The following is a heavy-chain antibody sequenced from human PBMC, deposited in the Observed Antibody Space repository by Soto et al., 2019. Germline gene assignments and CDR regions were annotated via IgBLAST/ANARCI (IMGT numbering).Heavy chain of an antibody. CDR2: IKQDGSEK. V-gene: IGHV3-7*04. Sequence: EVQLVESGGGLVQPGGSLRLSCAASGFTFSSYWRSWVRQAAEKGLEWVANIKQDGSEKYYVDSVKGRFTISRDNAKNSLYLQMNSLRAEDTAVYHCASDLASTTIPNYSGQGTLVTVSS. J-gene: IGHJ4*02. CDR1: GFTFSSYW. D-gene: IGHD4-17*01. CDR3: ASDLASTTIPNY.